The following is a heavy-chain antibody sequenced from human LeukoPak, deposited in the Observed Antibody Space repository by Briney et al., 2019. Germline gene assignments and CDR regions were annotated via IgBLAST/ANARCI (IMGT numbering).Heavy chain of an antibody. J-gene: IGHJ4*02. V-gene: IGHV3-23*01. D-gene: IGHD1-14*01. CDR3: VRGTITPDY. CDR1: GFTFSNYD. CDR2: IFTTGNT. Sequence: GGSLRLSCAASGFTFSNYDMIWVRQAPGKGLEWVSSIFTTGNTYYADSAKGRFTISRDNSKSTLFLQMNSLRAEDTALYFCVRGTITPDYWGQGTLVTVSS.